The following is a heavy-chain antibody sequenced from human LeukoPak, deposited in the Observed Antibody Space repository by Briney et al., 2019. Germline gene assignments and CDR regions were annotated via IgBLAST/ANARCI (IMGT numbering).Heavy chain of an antibody. V-gene: IGHV3-21*01. CDR2: ITSSSSYI. D-gene: IGHD6-6*01. CDR1: GFTFSSYG. J-gene: IGHJ4*02. CDR3: ARSYSSSRGTFDY. Sequence: GGSLRLSCAASGFTFSSYGMNWVRQAPGKGLEWVSSITSSSSYIYYADSVKGRFTISRDNARNSLYLQMNSLRAEDTAVYYCARSYSSSRGTFDYWGQGTLVTVSS.